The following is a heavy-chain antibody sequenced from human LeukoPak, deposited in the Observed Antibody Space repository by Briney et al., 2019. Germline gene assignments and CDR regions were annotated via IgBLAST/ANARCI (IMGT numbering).Heavy chain of an antibody. CDR3: ARGSRGADY. J-gene: IGHJ4*02. V-gene: IGHV3-11*06. D-gene: IGHD3-10*01. CDR2: ISSSSGYT. Sequence: GGSLRLSCAASGFTFSDYYMSWIRQAPGKGLEWVSYISSSSGYTNYADSVKGRFTISRDNAKNSLYLQMNSLGAEDTAVYYCARGSRGADYWGQGTLVTVSS. CDR1: GFTFSDYY.